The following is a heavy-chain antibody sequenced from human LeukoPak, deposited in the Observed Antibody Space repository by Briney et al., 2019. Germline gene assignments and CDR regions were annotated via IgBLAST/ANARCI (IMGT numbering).Heavy chain of an antibody. V-gene: IGHV3-30*04. D-gene: IGHD2-2*02. Sequence: PGRSLRLSCAASGFTFSSYAMHWVRQAPGMGLEWVAVISYDGSNKYYANSVKGRFTISRDNSKNTLYLQMNSLRAEDTAVYYCARADIVVVPAAIMAGFFDYWGQGTLVTVSS. J-gene: IGHJ4*02. CDR1: GFTFSSYA. CDR2: ISYDGSNK. CDR3: ARADIVVVPAAIMAGFFDY.